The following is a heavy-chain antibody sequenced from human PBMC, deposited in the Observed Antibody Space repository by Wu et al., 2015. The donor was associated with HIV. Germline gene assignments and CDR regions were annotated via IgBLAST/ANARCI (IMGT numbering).Heavy chain of an antibody. D-gene: IGHD6-6*01. CDR3: ARDLSIARLLGAFDI. CDR2: IIPTFATP. V-gene: IGHV1-69*12. Sequence: QVHLVQSGTEVKKPGSSVKVSCKTSGGPFRSYVLNWVRQAPGQGLEWVGGIIPTFATPHYAQKFQGRLTISADESTSTVYMELHSLTSEDTAVYYCARDLSIARLLGAFDIVGPRDNGHRLF. CDR1: GGPFRSYV. J-gene: IGHJ3*02.